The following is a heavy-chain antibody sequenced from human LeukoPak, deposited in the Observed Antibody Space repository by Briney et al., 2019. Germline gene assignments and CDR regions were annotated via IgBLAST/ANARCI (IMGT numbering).Heavy chain of an antibody. CDR2: IYSGGST. J-gene: IGHJ4*02. CDR1: GFTFSSYW. CDR3: ASERANVWGSYRSFFDY. D-gene: IGHD3-16*02. V-gene: IGHV3-66*01. Sequence: PGGSLRLSCTASGFTFSSYWMSWVRQAPGKGLEWVSVIYSGGSTYYADSVKGRFTISRDNSKNTLYLRMNSLRAEDTAVYYCASERANVWGSYRSFFDYWGQGTLVTVSS.